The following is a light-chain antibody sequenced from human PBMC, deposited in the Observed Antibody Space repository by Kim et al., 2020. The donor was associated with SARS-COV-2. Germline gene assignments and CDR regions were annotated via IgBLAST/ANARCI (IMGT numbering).Light chain of an antibody. CDR2: EDN. CDR3: QSYDSSNWV. V-gene: IGLV6-57*03. CDR1: SGSIASNY. Sequence: GTTVTITCTRSSGSIASNYVQWYQQRPGRAPTTVIYEDNQRPSGVPDRFSGSIDSSSNSASLTISGLKTEDEADYYCQSYDSSNWVFGGGTQLTVL. J-gene: IGLJ3*02.